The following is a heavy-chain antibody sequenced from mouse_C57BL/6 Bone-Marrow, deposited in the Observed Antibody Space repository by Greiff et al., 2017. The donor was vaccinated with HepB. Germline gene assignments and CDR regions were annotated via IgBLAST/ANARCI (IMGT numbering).Heavy chain of an antibody. CDR1: GYSITSGYY. CDR3: ARALDGYYVGYAMDY. D-gene: IGHD2-3*01. J-gene: IGHJ4*01. V-gene: IGHV3-6*01. CDR2: ISYDGSN. Sequence: EVKVEESGPGLVKPSQSLSLTCSVTGYSITSGYYWNWIRQFPGNKLEWMGYISYDGSNNYNPSLKNRISITRDTSKNQFFLKLNSVTTEDTATYYCARALDGYYVGYAMDYWGQGTSVTVSS.